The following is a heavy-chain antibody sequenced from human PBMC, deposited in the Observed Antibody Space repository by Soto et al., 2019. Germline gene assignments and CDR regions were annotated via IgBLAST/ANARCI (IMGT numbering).Heavy chain of an antibody. V-gene: IGHV3-7*01. D-gene: IGHD3-10*01. CDR1: GFTFSSYW. J-gene: IGHJ4*02. CDR2: IKQDGSEK. Sequence: EVQLVESRGDLVQPGGSLRLSCVASGFTFSSYWTTWVRQAPGKGLEWVANIKQDGSEKHYVDSVKGRFTISRDNAKNSLYLQMNSLRAEDTAVYYCARHVYDYGSPFDYWGQGTLVTVSS. CDR3: ARHVYDYGSPFDY.